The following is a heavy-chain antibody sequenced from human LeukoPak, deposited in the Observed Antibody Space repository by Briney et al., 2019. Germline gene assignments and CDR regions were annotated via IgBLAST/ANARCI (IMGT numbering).Heavy chain of an antibody. CDR2: IYTSGST. CDR3: ARGVFCSSTSCYFPDFDY. J-gene: IGHJ4*02. Sequence: PSQTLSLTCTVSGGSISSGSYYWSWIRQPAGKGLEWIGRIYTSGSTNYNPSLKSRVTISVDTSKNQFSLKLSSVTAADTAVYYCARGVFCSSTSCYFPDFDYWGQGTLVTVSS. V-gene: IGHV4-61*02. CDR1: GGSISSGSYY. D-gene: IGHD2-2*01.